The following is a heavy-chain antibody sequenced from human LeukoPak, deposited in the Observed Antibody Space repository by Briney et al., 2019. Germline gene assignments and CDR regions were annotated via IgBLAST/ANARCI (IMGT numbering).Heavy chain of an antibody. D-gene: IGHD2-2*02. J-gene: IGHJ6*03. CDR1: GGTFSSYA. CDR2: IIPIFGTA. Sequence: SVKVSCKASGGTFSSYAISWVRQAPGQGLGRMGGIIPIFGTANYAQKFQGRVTITTDESTSTAYMELSSLRSEDTAVYYCAKVGILVPAAIRGFYYYYYMDVWGKGTTVTVSS. V-gene: IGHV1-69*05. CDR3: AKVGILVPAAIRGFYYYYYMDV.